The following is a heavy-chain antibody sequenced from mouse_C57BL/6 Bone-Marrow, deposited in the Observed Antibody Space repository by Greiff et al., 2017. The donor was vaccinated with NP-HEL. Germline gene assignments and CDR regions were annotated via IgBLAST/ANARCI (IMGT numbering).Heavy chain of an antibody. D-gene: IGHD2-1*01. CDR1: GYTFTSYW. Sequence: VQLQQPGAELVMPGASVKLSCKASGYTFTSYWMHWVKQRPGQGLEWIGEIDPNSGGTKYNEKFKSKATLTVDKPSSTAYMQLSSLTSEDSAVYYCARRGAIYYGNYEDYWGQGTTLTVSS. CDR3: ARRGAIYYGNYEDY. J-gene: IGHJ2*01. V-gene: IGHV1-72*01. CDR2: IDPNSGGT.